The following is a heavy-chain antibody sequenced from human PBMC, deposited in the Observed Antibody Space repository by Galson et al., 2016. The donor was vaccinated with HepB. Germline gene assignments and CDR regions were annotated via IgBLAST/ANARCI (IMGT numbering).Heavy chain of an antibody. CDR2: ISAGNGNT. J-gene: IGHJ4*02. CDR3: VRGGGNSWFDY. D-gene: IGHD6-13*01. V-gene: IGHV1-3*01. CDR1: GYTFTRYT. Sequence: SVKVSCKASGYTFTRYTLHWVRQAPGERLEWMGWISAGNGNTKYSQTFQGRVTLTREPFATTVYMEMRSLTSEDTAIYYCVRGGGNSWFDYWGQGTLVTGSS.